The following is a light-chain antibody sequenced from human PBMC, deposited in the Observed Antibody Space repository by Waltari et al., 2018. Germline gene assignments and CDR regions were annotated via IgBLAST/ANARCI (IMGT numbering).Light chain of an antibody. CDR2: DVS. CDR1: SSDVGGYKY. J-gene: IGLJ3*02. CDR3: CSYAGNHVWV. Sequence: QSALTQPRSVSGSPGQSVTISCTGTSSDVGGYKYVSWYQQHPGKCPKVLIYDVSKRPPGVPDRFSASKSDNTASLTISGLQAEDEADYHCCSYAGNHVWVFGGGTKLTVL. V-gene: IGLV2-11*01.